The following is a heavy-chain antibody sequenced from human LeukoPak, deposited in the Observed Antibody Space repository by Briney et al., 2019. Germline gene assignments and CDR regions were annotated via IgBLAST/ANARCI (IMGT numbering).Heavy chain of an antibody. CDR2: MNPNSGDT. Sequence: ASVKVSCKTSGYTFTNYDVNWVRQASGQGLEWMGWMNPNSGDTGYAQKFQGRLTITTDTSISTAYMELSSLGSEDTAVYYCARGPSAVAEYYFDHWGQGTLVTVSS. CDR1: GYTFTNYD. CDR3: ARGPSAVAEYYFDH. D-gene: IGHD6-19*01. J-gene: IGHJ4*02. V-gene: IGHV1-8*03.